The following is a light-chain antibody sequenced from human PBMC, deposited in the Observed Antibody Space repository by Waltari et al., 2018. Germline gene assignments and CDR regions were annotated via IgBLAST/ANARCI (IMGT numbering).Light chain of an antibody. CDR3: SSFTDTHTLL. CDR2: DVT. J-gene: IGLJ2*01. V-gene: IGLV2-14*03. Sequence: QSALTQPASVSGSPGQSITISCTGPSTDVGSSNFLSWYQQHPGRAPHLMIYDVTERPSGISYRFSGSKSANTASLTISGLLPEDEAIYYCSSFTDTHTLLFGGGTTVTVL. CDR1: STDVGSSNF.